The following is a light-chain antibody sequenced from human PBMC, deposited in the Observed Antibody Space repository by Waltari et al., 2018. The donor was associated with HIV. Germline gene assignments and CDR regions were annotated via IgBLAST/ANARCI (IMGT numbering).Light chain of an antibody. CDR2: DAS. J-gene: IGKJ1*01. CDR3: QQYDNSRWT. CDR1: QSVSSSH. V-gene: IGKV3-20*01. Sequence: ETILTQSPGTLSLSPGERATLSCRASQSVSSSHLAWYQQKPGQAPRLRVYDASSRATGIPDRFSGSGSGTDFILTINGLEPEDFAVYYCQQYDNSRWTFGQGTKVEIK.